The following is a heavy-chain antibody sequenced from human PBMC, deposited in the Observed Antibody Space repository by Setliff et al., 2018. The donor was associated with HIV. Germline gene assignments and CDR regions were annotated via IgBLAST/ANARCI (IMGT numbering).Heavy chain of an antibody. Sequence: TSETLSLTCAVSGYSISTNEWWGWIRQPPGKGLAWIGYISNSGKIYYDPSLNSRFTLSADTSKNQLSLKLTSVTAEDTGVYYCARTVPHSAAHDAFDIWGQGTVVTVSS. CDR1: GYSISTNEW. D-gene: IGHD4-4*01. CDR3: ARTVPHSAAHDAFDI. V-gene: IGHV4-28*05. CDR2: ISNSGKI. J-gene: IGHJ3*02.